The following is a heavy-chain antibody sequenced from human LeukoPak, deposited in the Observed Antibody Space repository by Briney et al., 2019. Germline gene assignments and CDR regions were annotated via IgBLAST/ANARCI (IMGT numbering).Heavy chain of an antibody. CDR1: GFTFSSYG. V-gene: IGHV3-30*18. D-gene: IGHD3-10*01. J-gene: IGHJ5*02. CDR2: ISYDGSNK. CDR3: AKDRFPPTGWFDP. Sequence: GGSLRLSCAASGFTFSSYGMHWVRQAPGKGLEWVAVISYDGSNKYYADSVKGRFTISRDNSKNTLYLQMNSLRAEDTAVYYCAKDRFPPTGWFDPWGQGTLVTVSS.